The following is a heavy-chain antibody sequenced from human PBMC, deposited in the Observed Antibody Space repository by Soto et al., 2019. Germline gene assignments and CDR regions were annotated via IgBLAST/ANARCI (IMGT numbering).Heavy chain of an antibody. CDR3: ARGDTIFGVVIPNYYYGMGV. Sequence: GASVKVSCKASGYTFTGYYMHWVRQAPGQGLEWMGWINPNSGGTNYAQKFQGRVTMTRGTSISTAYMELSRLRSDDTAVYYCARGDTIFGVVIPNYYYGMGVWGQGTTVTVSS. J-gene: IGHJ6*02. CDR1: GYTFTGYY. V-gene: IGHV1-2*02. CDR2: INPNSGGT. D-gene: IGHD3-3*01.